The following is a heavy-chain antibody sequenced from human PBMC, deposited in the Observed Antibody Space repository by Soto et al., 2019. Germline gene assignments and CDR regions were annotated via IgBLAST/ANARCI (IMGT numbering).Heavy chain of an antibody. V-gene: IGHV4-34*01. Sequence: SETLSLTCAVYGGSFSGYYWSWIRQPPGKGLEWIGEINHSGSTNYNPSLKSRVTISVDTSKNQFSLKLSSVTAADTAVYYCARGVRRLRYCSGGSCYTYYYYGMDVWGQGTTVTVSS. CDR2: INHSGST. CDR3: ARGVRRLRYCSGGSCYTYYYYGMDV. J-gene: IGHJ6*02. CDR1: GGSFSGYY. D-gene: IGHD2-15*01.